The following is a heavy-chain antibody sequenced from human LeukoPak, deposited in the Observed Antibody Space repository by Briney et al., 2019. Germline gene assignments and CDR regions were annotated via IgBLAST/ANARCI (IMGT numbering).Heavy chain of an antibody. V-gene: IGHV3-21*01. D-gene: IGHD6-19*01. J-gene: IGHJ4*02. CDR1: GFTFSSYS. Sequence: SEGSLRLSCAASGFTFSSYSMNWVRQAPGKGLEWVSSISSSSSYIYYADSVKGRFTISRDNAKNSLYLQMNSLRAEDTAVYYCAREAVAVAGIDYWGQGTLVTVSS. CDR2: ISSSSSYI. CDR3: AREAVAVAGIDY.